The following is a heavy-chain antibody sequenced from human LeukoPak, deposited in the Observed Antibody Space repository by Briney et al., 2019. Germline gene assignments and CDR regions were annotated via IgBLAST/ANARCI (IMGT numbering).Heavy chain of an antibody. D-gene: IGHD1-26*01. CDR2: ISKSGGDT. V-gene: IGHV3-21*05. CDR1: GFTFSSYG. CDR3: ARVRQSGSPLDY. J-gene: IGHJ4*02. Sequence: GRSLRLSCAASGFTFSSYGMHWVRQAPGKGLEWVSYISKSGGDTNYADSVKGRFTISRDNAKNSLYLQMNSLRAEDTAVYYCARVRQSGSPLDYWGQGTLVTVSS.